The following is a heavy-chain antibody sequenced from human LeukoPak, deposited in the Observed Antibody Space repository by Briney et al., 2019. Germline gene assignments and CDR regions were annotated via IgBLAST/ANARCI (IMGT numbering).Heavy chain of an antibody. V-gene: IGHV1-2*02. D-gene: IGHD3-22*01. CDR2: INPNSGGT. CDR3: ARLMGVYDSSGYIGY. J-gene: IGHJ4*02. CDR1: GYTFTGYY. Sequence: ASVKVSCKASGYTFTGYYMHWVRQAPGQGLEWMGWINPNSGGTNYAQKFQGRVTMTRDTSISTAYMELSRLRSDDTAVYYCARLMGVYDSSGYIGYWGQGTLVTVSS.